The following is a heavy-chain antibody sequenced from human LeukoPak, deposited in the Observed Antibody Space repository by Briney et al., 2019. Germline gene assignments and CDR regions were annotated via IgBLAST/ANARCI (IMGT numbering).Heavy chain of an antibody. D-gene: IGHD6-19*01. Sequence: GGSLRLSCAASGFTVSSNYMSWVRQAPGKGLEWVSVIYSGSSSTYYTDSVKGRFTISRHNSKNTLYLQMNSLRAEDTAVCYCARVGSGWYDFDYWGQGTLVTVSS. CDR3: ARVGSGWYDFDY. CDR2: IYSGSSST. J-gene: IGHJ4*02. V-gene: IGHV3-53*04. CDR1: GFTVSSNY.